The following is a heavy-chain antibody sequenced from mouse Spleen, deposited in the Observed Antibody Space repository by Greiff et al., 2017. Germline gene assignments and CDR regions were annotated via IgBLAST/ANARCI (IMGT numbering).Heavy chain of an antibody. CDR1: GYTFTSYG. Sequence: VQLQESGAELARPGASVKLSCKASGYTFTSYGISWVKQRTGQGLEWIGEIYPRSGNTYYNEKFKGKATLTADKSSSTAYMELRSLTSEDSAVYFCARSPFITTVVAKGDYAMDYWGQGTSVTVSS. CDR3: ARSPFITTVVAKGDYAMDY. V-gene: IGHV1-81*01. CDR2: IYPRSGNT. D-gene: IGHD1-1*01. J-gene: IGHJ4*01.